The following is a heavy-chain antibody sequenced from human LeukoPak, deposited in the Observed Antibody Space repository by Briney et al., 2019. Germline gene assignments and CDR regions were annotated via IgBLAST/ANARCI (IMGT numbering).Heavy chain of an antibody. Sequence: GGSLRLSCAASGFTVSSNYMTWVRQAPGKGLEWASIIYSGGSTYYADSVKGRFSISRDNSKNTLYLQMNCLRAEDTAVYYCARADEYFFDYWGQGTLVTVSS. CDR1: GFTVSSNY. CDR2: IYSGGST. CDR3: ARADEYFFDY. V-gene: IGHV3-66*01. J-gene: IGHJ4*02. D-gene: IGHD2/OR15-2a*01.